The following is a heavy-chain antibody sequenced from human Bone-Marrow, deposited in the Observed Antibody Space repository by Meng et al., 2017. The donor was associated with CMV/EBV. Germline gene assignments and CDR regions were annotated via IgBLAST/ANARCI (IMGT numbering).Heavy chain of an antibody. CDR3: GRGIRGANDY. Sequence: GESLKISCAASGFTFRNYWMDWVRQAPGKGLEWVANIREDGSMEYYVDSVRGRFTISRDNDKNSLDLQMNSLRVEGTAVYYCGRGIRGANDYWGQGTLVTVSS. D-gene: IGHD3-10*01. CDR2: IREDGSME. J-gene: IGHJ4*02. CDR1: GFTFRNYW. V-gene: IGHV3-7*01.